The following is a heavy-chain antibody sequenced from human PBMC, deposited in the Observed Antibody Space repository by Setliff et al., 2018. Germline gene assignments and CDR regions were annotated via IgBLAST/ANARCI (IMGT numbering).Heavy chain of an antibody. CDR3: ARGEGDGYGDYGRCAFDI. V-gene: IGHV3-11*01. D-gene: IGHD4-17*01. CDR2: TSSSGSTI. J-gene: IGHJ3*02. Sequence: GGSLRLSCAASGFTFSDYYMSWIRQAPGKGLEWVSYTSSSGSTIYCADSVKGRFTISRDNAKNSLYLQMNSLRAEDTAVYYCARGEGDGYGDYGRCAFDIWGQGTMVTVSS. CDR1: GFTFSDYY.